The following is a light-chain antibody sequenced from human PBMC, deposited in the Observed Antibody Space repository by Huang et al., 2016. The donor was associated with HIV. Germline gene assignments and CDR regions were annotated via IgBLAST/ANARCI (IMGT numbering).Light chain of an antibody. CDR2: DAS. Sequence: DVQMTQSPSSLSASVGDRVTIACQASQDVNKYLNWYQQKPGKAPRRLIYDASNLEMGVPSRFSGSRSGTDFTLTINGLQPEDIATYYCQQYDTLPPLTFGGGTKVEIK. J-gene: IGKJ4*01. CDR1: QDVNKY. V-gene: IGKV1-33*01. CDR3: QQYDTLPPLT.